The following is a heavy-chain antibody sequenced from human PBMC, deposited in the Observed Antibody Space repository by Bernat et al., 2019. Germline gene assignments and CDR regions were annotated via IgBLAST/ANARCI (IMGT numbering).Heavy chain of an antibody. V-gene: IGHV3-30-3*01. Sequence: QLQLVESGGGVVQPGRSLRLSCAASGFTFSSYAMHWVRQAPVKGLDWLAVISYDGSNKYYADSVKGRFTISRDNSKNTLYLQMNSLRAEDTAVYYCERAKGDYGVDDDFDIWGQGTMVTVSS. D-gene: IGHD4-17*01. CDR3: ERAKGDYGVDDDFDI. CDR1: GFTFSSYA. J-gene: IGHJ3*02. CDR2: ISYDGSNK.